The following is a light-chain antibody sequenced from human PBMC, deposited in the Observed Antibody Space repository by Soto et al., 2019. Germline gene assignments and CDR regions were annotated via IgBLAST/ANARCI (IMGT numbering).Light chain of an antibody. V-gene: IGKV3-20*01. J-gene: IGKJ1*01. Sequence: EIVLTQSPGTLSLSPGERATLSCRASQSVSSSYLAWYQQKPGQAPRLLIYGASSRATGIPDRFSGSGSGTDFTLTISRLEPEDFAVYYRQQYASSSWTILQRSQVNI. CDR1: QSVSSSY. CDR3: QQYASSSWT. CDR2: GAS.